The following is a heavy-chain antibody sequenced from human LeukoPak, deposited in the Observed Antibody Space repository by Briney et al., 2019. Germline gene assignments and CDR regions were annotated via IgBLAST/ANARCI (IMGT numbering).Heavy chain of an antibody. CDR2: INHSGST. Sequence: PSETLSLACTVSGGSISSGDYYWSWIRQPPGKGLEWIGEINHSGSTNYNPSLKSRVTISVDTSKNQFSLKLSSVTAADTAVYYCARSFYYGSGSYYHPYFDYWGQGTLVTVSS. V-gene: IGHV4-39*07. J-gene: IGHJ4*02. CDR3: ARSFYYGSGSYYHPYFDY. CDR1: GGSISSGDYY. D-gene: IGHD3-10*01.